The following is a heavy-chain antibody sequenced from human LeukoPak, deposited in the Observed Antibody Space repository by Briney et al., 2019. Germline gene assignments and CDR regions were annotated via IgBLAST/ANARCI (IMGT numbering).Heavy chain of an antibody. J-gene: IGHJ3*02. D-gene: IGHD6-13*01. V-gene: IGHV3-30*02. CDR2: IRNDGSQK. Sequence: PGGSLRLSCAASGFTFTTYGMHWVRQAPGKGLEWVAFIRNDGSQKYFADSVKGRFTISKDNSKNTLDLQMNSLRVEDTAVYYCAKELGIAEAEEGFGIWGQGTMVTVSS. CDR1: GFTFTTYG. CDR3: AKELGIAEAEEGFGI.